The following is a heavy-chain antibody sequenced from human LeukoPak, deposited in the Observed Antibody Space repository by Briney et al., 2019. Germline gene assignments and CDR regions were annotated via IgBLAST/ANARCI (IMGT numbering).Heavy chain of an antibody. J-gene: IGHJ4*02. CDR1: GGSISSHY. Sequence: SETLSFTCTVSGGSISSHYWSWIRQPPGKGLEWIGYIYYSGSTNYNPSLKSRVTISVDTSKNQFSLKLSSVTAADTAVYYCARGAYDILTGYYSPFDYWGQGTLVTVSS. CDR3: ARGAYDILTGYYSPFDY. V-gene: IGHV4-59*11. CDR2: IYYSGST. D-gene: IGHD3-9*01.